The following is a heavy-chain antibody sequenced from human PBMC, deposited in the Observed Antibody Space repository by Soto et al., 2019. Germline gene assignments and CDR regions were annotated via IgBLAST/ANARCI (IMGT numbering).Heavy chain of an antibody. CDR1: GGSSSSGDYY. J-gene: IGHJ4*02. V-gene: IGHV4-30-4*01. Sequence: PSETLSLTCTVSGGSSSSGDYYWSWIRQPPGKGLEWIGYIYYSGSTYYNPSLKSRVTISVDTSKNQFSLKLSSVTAADTAVYYCARAWEQQLVFDYWGQGTLVTVSS. D-gene: IGHD6-13*01. CDR3: ARAWEQQLVFDY. CDR2: IYYSGST.